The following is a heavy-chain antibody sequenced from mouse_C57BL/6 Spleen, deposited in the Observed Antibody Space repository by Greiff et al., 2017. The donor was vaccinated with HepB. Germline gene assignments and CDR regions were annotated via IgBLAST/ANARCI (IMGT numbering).Heavy chain of an antibody. CDR3: ARSVEYDGYYAMDY. D-gene: IGHD2-4*01. V-gene: IGHV1-69*01. CDR1: GYTFTSYW. CDR2: IDPSDSYT. J-gene: IGHJ4*01. Sequence: QVQLQQPGAELVMPGASVKLSCKASGYTFTSYWMHWVKQRPGQGLEWIGEIDPSDSYTNYNQKFKGKSTLTVDKSSSTAYMQLSSLTSEDSAVYYCARSVEYDGYYAMDYWGQGTSVTVSS.